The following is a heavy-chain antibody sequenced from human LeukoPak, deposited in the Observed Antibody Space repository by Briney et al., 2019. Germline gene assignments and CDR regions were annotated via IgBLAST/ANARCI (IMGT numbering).Heavy chain of an antibody. D-gene: IGHD3-10*01. J-gene: IGHJ6*03. Sequence: GGSLRLSRAASGFPFSSYAMSWARQAPGKGLEWVSGFTGSGGNTYYADSVKGRFTISRDNSKNTLSLQMNSLRAEDAAVYYCVKFRGIQHYNYHMDVWGKGTTVAVSS. CDR3: VKFRGIQHYNYHMDV. CDR1: GFPFSSYA. CDR2: FTGSGGNT. V-gene: IGHV3-23*01.